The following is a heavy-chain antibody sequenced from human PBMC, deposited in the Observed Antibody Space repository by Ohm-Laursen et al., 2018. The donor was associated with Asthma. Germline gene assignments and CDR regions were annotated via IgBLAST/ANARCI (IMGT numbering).Heavy chain of an antibody. V-gene: IGHV3-21*01. CDR3: ARDLHGDYRFDY. Sequence: SLRLSCAASGFTFSSYSMNWVRQAPGKGLEWVSSISSSSSYIYYADSVKGRFTISRDNAKNSLYLQMNSLRAEDTAVYYCARDLHGDYRFDYWGQGTLVTVSS. J-gene: IGHJ4*02. D-gene: IGHD4-17*01. CDR1: GFTFSSYS. CDR2: ISSSSSYI.